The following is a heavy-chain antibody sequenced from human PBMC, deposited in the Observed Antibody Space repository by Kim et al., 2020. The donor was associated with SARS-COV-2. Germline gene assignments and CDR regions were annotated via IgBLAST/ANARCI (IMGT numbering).Heavy chain of an antibody. Sequence: GGSLRLSCAASGFTFSSYAMHWVRQAPGKGLEWVAVISYDGSNKYYADSVKGRFTISRDNSKNTLYLQMNSLRAEDTAGYYCARDLLRYFDWLFFEGAF. D-gene: IGHD3-9*01. CDR1: GFTFSSYA. V-gene: IGHV3-30-3*01. CDR3: ARDLLRYFDWLFFEGAF. J-gene: IGHJ3*01. CDR2: ISYDGSNK.